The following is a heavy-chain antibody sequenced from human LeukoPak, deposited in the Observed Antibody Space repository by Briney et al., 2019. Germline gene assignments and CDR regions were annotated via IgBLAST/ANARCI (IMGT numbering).Heavy chain of an antibody. CDR2: FHTSGST. V-gene: IGHV4-61*02. Sequence: SETLSLTCTVSGGSISSGSYYWSWIRQPAGKGLEWIGRFHTSGSTNYNPSLKSRVTISVDTSKNQFSLKLSSVTAADTAVYYCARGPYSYDSSGAFDIWGQGTMVTVSS. CDR3: ARGPYSYDSSGAFDI. D-gene: IGHD3-22*01. CDR1: GGSISSGSYY. J-gene: IGHJ3*02.